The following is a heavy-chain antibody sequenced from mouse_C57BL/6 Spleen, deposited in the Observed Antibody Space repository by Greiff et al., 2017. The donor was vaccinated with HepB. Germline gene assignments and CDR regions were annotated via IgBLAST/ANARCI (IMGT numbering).Heavy chain of an antibody. D-gene: IGHD2-4*01. CDR1: GFTFSDYG. J-gene: IGHJ2*01. CDR2: ISSGSSTI. V-gene: IGHV5-17*01. Sequence: DVHLVESGGGLVKPGGSLKLSCAASGFTFSDYGMHWVRQAPEKGLEWVAYISSGSSTIYYADTVKGRFTISRDNAKNTLFLQMTSLRSEDTAMYYCARNYDYPTPYYFDYWGQGTTLTVSS. CDR3: ARNYDYPTPYYFDY.